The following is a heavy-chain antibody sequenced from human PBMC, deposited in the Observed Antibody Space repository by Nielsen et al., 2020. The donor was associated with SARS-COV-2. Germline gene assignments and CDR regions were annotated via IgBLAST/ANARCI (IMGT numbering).Heavy chain of an antibody. V-gene: IGHV4-59*01. CDR1: GGSISSYY. Sequence: SETLSLTCTVSGGSISSYYWSWIRQPPGKGLEWIGYIYYSGSTNYNPSLKSRVTISVDTSKNQFSLKLSSVTAADTAVYYCARANTVWYQLPQDYYYYYYMDVWGKGTTVTVSS. CDR3: ARANTVWYQLPQDYYYYYYMDV. D-gene: IGHD2-2*01. CDR2: IYYSGST. J-gene: IGHJ6*03.